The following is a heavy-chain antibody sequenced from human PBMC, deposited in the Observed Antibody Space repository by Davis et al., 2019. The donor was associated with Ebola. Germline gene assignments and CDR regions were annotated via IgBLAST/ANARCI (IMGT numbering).Heavy chain of an antibody. CDR1: GFTFSTYG. D-gene: IGHD4-17*01. J-gene: IGHJ6*02. Sequence: GESLKISCAASGFTFSTYGMHWVRQAPGKGLEWVAVISYDGNNKYYADSVKGRFTISRDNSKNTLYLQMNSLRAEDTAVYYCARANGDYLYGMDVWGQGTTVTVSS. CDR2: ISYDGNNK. CDR3: ARANGDYLYGMDV. V-gene: IGHV3-30*03.